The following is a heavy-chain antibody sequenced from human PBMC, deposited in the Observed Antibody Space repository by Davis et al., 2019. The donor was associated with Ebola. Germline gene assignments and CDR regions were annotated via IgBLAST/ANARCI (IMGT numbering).Heavy chain of an antibody. J-gene: IGHJ4*02. D-gene: IGHD3-22*01. CDR2: ILPGDSDT. Sequence: GESLKIFCKASGYSFTSFWIGWVRQPPGQGLEWMGAILPGDSDTRYSPSFQGQVTISADKSISTAYLQWSSLKASDTAMYYCARRGYYYDSSGYYQGYFDYWGQGTLVTVSS. CDR3: ARRGYYYDSSGYYQGYFDY. CDR1: GYSFTSFW. V-gene: IGHV5-51*01.